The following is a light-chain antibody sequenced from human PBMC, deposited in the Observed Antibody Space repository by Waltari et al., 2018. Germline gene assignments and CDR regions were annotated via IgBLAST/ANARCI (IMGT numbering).Light chain of an antibody. CDR3: QQYRSTLWT. Sequence: DIVMTQSPDSLAVSLGESDTITCKSSQSVLFSTNKKNYLAWYQQKTGQPPKLLFYWASTRESGVPNRFSGSGSGTDFTLTISSLQAEDVAVYYCQQYRSTLWTFGQGTRVEIK. CDR1: QSVLFSTNKKNY. CDR2: WAS. V-gene: IGKV4-1*01. J-gene: IGKJ1*01.